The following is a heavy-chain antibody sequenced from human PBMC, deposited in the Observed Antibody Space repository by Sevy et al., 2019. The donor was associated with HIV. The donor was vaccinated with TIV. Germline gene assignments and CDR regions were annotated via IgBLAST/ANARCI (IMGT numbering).Heavy chain of an antibody. D-gene: IGHD2-15*01. CDR3: ARDGSRLGYCSGGSCYDSHNWFDP. Sequence: ASVKVSCKASGGTFSSYAISWVRQAPGQGLEWMGGIIPIFGTANYAQTFQGRVTITADESTSTAYMGLSSLRSEDTAVYYCARDGSRLGYCSGGSCYDSHNWFDPWGQGTLVTVSS. CDR1: GGTFSSYA. CDR2: IIPIFGTA. J-gene: IGHJ5*02. V-gene: IGHV1-69*13.